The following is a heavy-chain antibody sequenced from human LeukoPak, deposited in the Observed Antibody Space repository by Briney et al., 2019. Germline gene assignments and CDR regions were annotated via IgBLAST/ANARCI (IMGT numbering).Heavy chain of an antibody. Sequence: GGSLRLSCAASGFTFSDYYMSWIRQAPGKGLEWVSYISSSGGTIYYADSVKGRFTISRDNAKNSLYLQMNSLRAEDTALYYCARKSGYSDNNWFDPWGQGTLVTVSS. CDR2: ISSSGGTI. CDR3: ARKSGYSDNNWFDP. V-gene: IGHV3-11*01. CDR1: GFTFSDYY. D-gene: IGHD3-22*01. J-gene: IGHJ5*02.